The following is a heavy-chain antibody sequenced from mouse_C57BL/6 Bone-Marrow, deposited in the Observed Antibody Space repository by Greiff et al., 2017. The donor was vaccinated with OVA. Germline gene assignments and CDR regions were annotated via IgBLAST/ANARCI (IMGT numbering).Heavy chain of an antibody. CDR1: GFTFSDYY. V-gene: IGHV5-12*01. J-gene: IGHJ4*01. Sequence: EVQGVESGGGLVQPGGSLKLSCAASGFTFSDYYMYWVRQTPEKRLEWVAYISNGGGSTYYPDTVKGRFTISRDNAKNTLYLQMSRLKSEDTAMYYCARSITTVVATWNYYAMDYWGQGTSVTVSS. CDR2: ISNGGGST. D-gene: IGHD1-1*01. CDR3: ARSITTVVATWNYYAMDY.